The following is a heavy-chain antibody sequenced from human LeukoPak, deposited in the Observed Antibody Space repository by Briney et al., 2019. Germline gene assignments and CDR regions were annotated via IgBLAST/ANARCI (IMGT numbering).Heavy chain of an antibody. Sequence: GGSLRLSCTVSGFTVSIYYMTWVRQAPGKGLEWVAVIWYDGSNKYYADSVKGRFTISRDNSKNTLYLQMNSLRAEDTAVYYCARGYGDYSFWFDPWGQGTLVTVSS. J-gene: IGHJ5*02. CDR3: ARGYGDYSFWFDP. CDR1: GFTVSIYY. V-gene: IGHV3-33*08. D-gene: IGHD4-17*01. CDR2: IWYDGSNK.